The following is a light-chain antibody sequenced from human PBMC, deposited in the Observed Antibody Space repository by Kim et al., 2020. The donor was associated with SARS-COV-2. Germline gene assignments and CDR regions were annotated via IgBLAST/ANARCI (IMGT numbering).Light chain of an antibody. Sequence: GQRVTFSCVGSSSNIGSNFVYWYQQFPRMAPKLLIYRNSQRPSGVPDRFSGSKSDTSASLTINGLRSEDEAHYYCATWDDILDGQIFGGGTKVTVL. J-gene: IGLJ2*01. CDR1: SSNIGSNF. CDR2: RNS. V-gene: IGLV1-47*01. CDR3: ATWDDILDGQI.